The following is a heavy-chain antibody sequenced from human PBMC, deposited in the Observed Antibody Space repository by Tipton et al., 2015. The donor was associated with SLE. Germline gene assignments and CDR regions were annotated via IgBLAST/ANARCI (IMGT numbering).Heavy chain of an antibody. CDR1: GFTFSSYG. CDR3: AKDLEGYYYDSSGIDY. D-gene: IGHD3-22*01. CDR2: ISFDGGNK. J-gene: IGHJ4*02. V-gene: IGHV3-30*18. Sequence: SLRLSCAASGFTFSSYGMHWVRQAPGKGLEWVAVISFDGGNKYYADSVKGRFTISRDNSKNTLYLQMNSLRAEDTAVYYCAKDLEGYYYDSSGIDYWGQGTLVTVSS.